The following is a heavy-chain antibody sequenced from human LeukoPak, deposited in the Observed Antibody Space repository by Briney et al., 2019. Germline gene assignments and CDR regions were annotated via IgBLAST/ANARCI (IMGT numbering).Heavy chain of an antibody. CDR3: ARDSILYGSGSNPATGFDY. D-gene: IGHD3-10*01. CDR2: IYRDGDA. J-gene: IGHJ4*02. CDR1: SYSIARGHY. Sequence: SETLSLICSVSSYSIARGHYWGWIRQPPGRGLEWIGSIYRDGDATYNPSLKSRVTSSVDTSTNQLFLRLTSVTAADTAVYYCARDSILYGSGSNPATGFDYWGQGTLVTVSS. V-gene: IGHV4-38-2*02.